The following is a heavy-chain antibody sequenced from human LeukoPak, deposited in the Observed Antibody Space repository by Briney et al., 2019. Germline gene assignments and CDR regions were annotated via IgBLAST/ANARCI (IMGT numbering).Heavy chain of an antibody. CDR1: GFTFSSYS. V-gene: IGHV3-21*01. J-gene: IGHJ3*02. CDR2: ISSSSSYI. D-gene: IGHD6-13*01. CDR3: ARGQPGIAAAGRAFDI. Sequence: GGSLRLSCAASGFTFSSYSMNWVRQAPGKGLEWVSSISSSSSYIYYADSVKGRFTISRDNAKNSLYLQMNSLRAEDTAVYYCARGQPGIAAAGRAFDIWGQGTMVTVSS.